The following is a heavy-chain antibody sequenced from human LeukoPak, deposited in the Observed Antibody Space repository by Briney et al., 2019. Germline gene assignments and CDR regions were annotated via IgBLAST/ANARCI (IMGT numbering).Heavy chain of an antibody. V-gene: IGHV4-34*01. CDR2: INHSGST. CDR3: ASLRRGVITHGYYFDY. CDR1: GGSFSGYY. Sequence: SETLSLTCAVYGGSFSGYYWSWLRQPPGKGLEWIGEINHSGSTNYNPSLKSRVTISVDTSKNQFSLKLSSVTAADTAVYYCASLRRGVITHGYYFDYWGQGTLVTVSS. J-gene: IGHJ4*02. D-gene: IGHD3-10*01.